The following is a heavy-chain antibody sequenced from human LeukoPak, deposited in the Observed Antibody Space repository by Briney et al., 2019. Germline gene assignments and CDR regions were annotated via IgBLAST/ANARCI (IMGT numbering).Heavy chain of an antibody. CDR3: ARGRGSGWYAFDY. CDR1: GYTFSSYG. Sequence: GASVKVSCKASGYTFSSYGISWVRQAPGHGLEWMGWISGYKGDTNYPQKFQGRVTMTTDTSTSTAYMELRSLRSDDTAVYYCARGRGSGWYAFDYWGQGTLVTVSS. V-gene: IGHV1-18*01. CDR2: ISGYKGDT. D-gene: IGHD6-19*01. J-gene: IGHJ4*02.